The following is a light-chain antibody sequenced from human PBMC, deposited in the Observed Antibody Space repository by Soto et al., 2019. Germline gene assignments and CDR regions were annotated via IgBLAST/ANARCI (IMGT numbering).Light chain of an antibody. CDR3: QQYSTYPWT. Sequence: DIQMTQSPSTLSASVGDRVTITCRASQSISSWLAWYQQKPGKAPKVLIFDASSLESGVPSRFSGSGSATEFTLTISSLQPDDFANYYCQQYSTYPWTFGKGTKVEIK. CDR1: QSISSW. CDR2: DAS. J-gene: IGKJ1*01. V-gene: IGKV1-5*01.